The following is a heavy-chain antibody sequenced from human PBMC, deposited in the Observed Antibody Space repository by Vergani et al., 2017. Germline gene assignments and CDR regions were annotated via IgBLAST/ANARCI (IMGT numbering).Heavy chain of an antibody. D-gene: IGHD2-15*01. CDR2: IIPIFGTA. J-gene: IGHJ6*02. V-gene: IGHV1-69*06. Sequence: QVQLVQSGAEVKKPGSSVKVSCKASGGTFSSYAISWVRQAPGQGLEWMGGIIPIFGTANYAQKFQGRVTITADKSTSTAYMELSSLRSEDTAVYYCAGAAPCSGGSCYLSYYYYGMDVWGQGTTVTVSS. CDR1: GGTFSSYA. CDR3: AGAAPCSGGSCYLSYYYYGMDV.